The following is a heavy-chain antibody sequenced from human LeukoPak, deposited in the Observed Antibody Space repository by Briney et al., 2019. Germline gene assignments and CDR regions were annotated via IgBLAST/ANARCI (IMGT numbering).Heavy chain of an antibody. CDR3: ARAGYSMDTEYFQH. CDR2: ISSRSSYI. Sequence: GGSLRLSCAASGFTFSSYSMNWVRQAPGKGLEWVSSISSRSSYIYYADSVKGRFTISRDNAKSSLYLQMNSLRAEDTAVYYCARAGYSMDTEYFQHWGQGTLVTVSS. CDR1: GFTFSSYS. D-gene: IGHD5-18*01. J-gene: IGHJ1*01. V-gene: IGHV3-21*01.